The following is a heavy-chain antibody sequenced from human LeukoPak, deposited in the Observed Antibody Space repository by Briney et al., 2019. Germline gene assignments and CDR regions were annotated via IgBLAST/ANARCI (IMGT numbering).Heavy chain of an antibody. J-gene: IGHJ4*02. CDR3: AHSYYDSSGYYFAHDY. CDR2: IYWNDDK. CDR1: GFSLSTSGVG. V-gene: IGHV2-5*01. D-gene: IGHD3-22*01. Sequence: GPTLVKPTQTLTLTCTFSGFSLSTSGVGVGWIRQPPGKALEWLALIYWNDDKRYSPSLKSRLTITKDTSKNQVVLTMTNMDPVDTATYYCAHSYYDSSGYYFAHDYWGQGTLVTVSS.